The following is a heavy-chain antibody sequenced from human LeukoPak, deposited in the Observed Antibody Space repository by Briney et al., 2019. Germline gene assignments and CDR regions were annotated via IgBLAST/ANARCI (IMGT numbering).Heavy chain of an antibody. CDR1: GFTFSSYT. CDR2: ISSGSSHV. CDR3: AKSSVPRYQLLYFDY. V-gene: IGHV3-21*04. Sequence: GGSLRLSCAASGFTFSSYTLNWVRQAPGKGLEWVSSISSGSSHVYYADSVKGRFTISRDNSKNTLYLQMNSLRAEDTAVYYCAKSSVPRYQLLYFDYWGQGTLVTVSS. J-gene: IGHJ4*02. D-gene: IGHD2-2*01.